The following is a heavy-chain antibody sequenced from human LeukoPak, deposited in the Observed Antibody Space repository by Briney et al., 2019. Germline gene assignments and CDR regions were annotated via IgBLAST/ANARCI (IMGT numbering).Heavy chain of an antibody. V-gene: IGHV5-51*01. D-gene: IGHD1-7*01. J-gene: IGHJ5*02. CDR3: ARNYVRAHNWFDP. CDR1: GYSFTSYW. Sequence: GESLKISCKGSGYSFTSYWIGWVRQMPGKGLEWMGIIYPGDSDTRYSPSFQGQVTISADKSISTAYLQWNSLKASDTAMYYCARNYVRAHNWFDPWGQGTLVTVSS. CDR2: IYPGDSDT.